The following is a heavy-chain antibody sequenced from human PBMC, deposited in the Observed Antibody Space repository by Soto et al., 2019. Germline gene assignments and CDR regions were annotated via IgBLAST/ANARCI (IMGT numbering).Heavy chain of an antibody. CDR2: ISYDGSNK. Sequence: QVQLVESGGGVVQPGRSLRLSCAASGFTFSSYGMHWVRQAPGKGLEWVAVISYDGSNKYYADSVKGRFTISRDNSKNTLYLQMNSLRAEDTAVYYCAKVLHPNMVRGVIFDYWGQGTLVTVSS. J-gene: IGHJ4*02. D-gene: IGHD3-10*01. V-gene: IGHV3-30*18. CDR3: AKVLHPNMVRGVIFDY. CDR1: GFTFSSYG.